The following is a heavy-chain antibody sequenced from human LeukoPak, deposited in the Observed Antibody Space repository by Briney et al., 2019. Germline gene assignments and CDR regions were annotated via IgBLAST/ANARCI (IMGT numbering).Heavy chain of an antibody. CDR1: GYTFTSYD. CDR3: ARNPPRTGDSNS. V-gene: IGHV1-8*01. D-gene: IGHD7-27*01. Sequence: ASVKVSCKTSGYTFTSYDINWVRQATGQGLEWLGWMSPNNGDTGYAQKFQGRVTMTRDTPTNTAYMELSALTSEDTAVYYCARNPPRTGDSNSWGQGALVTVSS. CDR2: MSPNNGDT. J-gene: IGHJ4*02.